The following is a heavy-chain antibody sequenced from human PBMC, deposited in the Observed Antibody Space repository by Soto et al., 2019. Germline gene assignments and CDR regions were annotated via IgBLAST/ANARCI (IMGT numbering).Heavy chain of an antibody. CDR2: INHSGST. J-gene: IGHJ6*02. CDR3: ARLAASVFGFSLNYGMDV. V-gene: IGHV4-34*01. CDR1: GGSFSGYY. Sequence: LSLTCAVYGGSFSGYYWSWIRQPPGKGLEWIGEINHSGSTNYNPSLKSRVTISVDTSKNQFSLKLSSVTAADTAVYYCARLAASVFGFSLNYGMDVWGQGTTVTVSS. D-gene: IGHD6-6*01.